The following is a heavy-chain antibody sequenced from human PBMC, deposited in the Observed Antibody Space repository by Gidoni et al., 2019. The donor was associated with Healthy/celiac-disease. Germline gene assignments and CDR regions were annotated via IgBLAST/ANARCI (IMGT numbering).Heavy chain of an antibody. V-gene: IGHV3-23*01. D-gene: IGHD3-22*01. CDR3: AKDSNYYDSSGYYYWYYYYYYGMDV. J-gene: IGHJ6*02. CDR2: ISGSGGST. Sequence: EVQLLESGGGLVQPGGSLRLSCPASGFTFSSHAMSWVRQAPGKGLEWVSAISGSGGSTYYADSVKGRFTIYRDNSKNTLYLQMNSLRAEDTAVYYCAKDSNYYDSSGYYYWYYYYYYGMDVWGQGTTVTVSS. CDR1: GFTFSSHA.